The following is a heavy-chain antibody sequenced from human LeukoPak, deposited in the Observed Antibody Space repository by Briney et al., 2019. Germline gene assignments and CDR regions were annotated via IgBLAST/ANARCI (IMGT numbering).Heavy chain of an antibody. CDR3: AKDDAWLRFGE. J-gene: IGHJ4*02. D-gene: IGHD3-10*01. CDR2: ISPSGDIR. V-gene: IGHV3-23*01. CDR1: GFTFSDYY. Sequence: PGGSLRLSCAASGFTFSDYYMSWIRQAPGKGLEWVSGISPSGDIRYYADSVKGRFTISRDNSKNTLYLEVISLTAEDTAVYYCAKDDAWLRFGEWSQGTLVTVSS.